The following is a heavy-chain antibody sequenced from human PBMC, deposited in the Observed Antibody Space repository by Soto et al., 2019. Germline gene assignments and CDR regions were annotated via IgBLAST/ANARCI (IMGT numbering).Heavy chain of an antibody. Sequence: EVQLVESGGGLVQPGGSLRLSCVASGFTVTEIYMNWVRQAPGKGLKWVSVIYNEFTDYADSVRGRFSISTDSSKNALYLQMNSLRAEDSAVYYCVREPRYCSGGSCSIMGDAFDIWGQGTMVTVSS. D-gene: IGHD2-15*01. CDR3: VREPRYCSGGSCSIMGDAFDI. V-gene: IGHV3-66*01. CDR2: IYNEFT. CDR1: GFTVTEIY. J-gene: IGHJ3*02.